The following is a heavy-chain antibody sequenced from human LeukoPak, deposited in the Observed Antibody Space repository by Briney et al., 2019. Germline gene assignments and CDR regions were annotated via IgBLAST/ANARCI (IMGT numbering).Heavy chain of an antibody. J-gene: IGHJ4*02. V-gene: IGHV4-59*01. CDR2: IYYSGST. CDR1: GGSISSYY. CDR3: AREQFGFGELYYFDY. D-gene: IGHD3-10*01. Sequence: SETLSLTCTVSGGSISSYYWSWIRQPPGKGLEWIGYIYYSGSTNYNPSLKSRVTISVDTPKNQFSLKLSSVTAADTAVYYCAREQFGFGELYYFDYWGQGTLVTVSS.